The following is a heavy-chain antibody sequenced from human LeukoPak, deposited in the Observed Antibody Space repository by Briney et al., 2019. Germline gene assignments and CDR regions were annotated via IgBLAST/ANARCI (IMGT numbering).Heavy chain of an antibody. Sequence: GRSLRLSSAASGFTFSSYGMHWVRQAPGKGLEWVAVISYDGSNKYYADSVKGRFTISRDNSKNTLYLQMNSLRAEDTAVYYCAKGDSDSSGYLDYWGQGTLVTASS. D-gene: IGHD3-22*01. V-gene: IGHV3-30*18. J-gene: IGHJ4*02. CDR3: AKGDSDSSGYLDY. CDR1: GFTFSSYG. CDR2: ISYDGSNK.